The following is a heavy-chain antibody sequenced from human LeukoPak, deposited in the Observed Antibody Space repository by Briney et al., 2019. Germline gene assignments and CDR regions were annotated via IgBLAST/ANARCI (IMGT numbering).Heavy chain of an antibody. Sequence: PGGSLRLSCAASGFDFSNAWMSWVRQAPGKGLEWVSAISGSGGSTYYADSVKGRFTISRDNSKNTLYLQMNSLRAEDTAVYYCAKDGRAYSSGWLGYWGQGTLVTVSS. CDR2: ISGSGGST. CDR1: GFDFSNAW. V-gene: IGHV3-23*01. J-gene: IGHJ4*02. D-gene: IGHD6-19*01. CDR3: AKDGRAYSSGWLGY.